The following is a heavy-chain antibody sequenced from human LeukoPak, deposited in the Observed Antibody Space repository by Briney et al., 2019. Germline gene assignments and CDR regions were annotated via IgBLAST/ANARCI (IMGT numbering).Heavy chain of an antibody. CDR2: IYSGGST. V-gene: IGHV3-66*01. CDR3: AREVVGHVDTAMVLDY. D-gene: IGHD5-18*01. J-gene: IGHJ4*02. CDR1: GFTVSSNY. Sequence: GGSLRLSCAASGFTVSSNYMSWVRQAPGKGLEWVSVIYSGGSTYYADSVKGRFTISRDNTKNTLYLQMNSLRAEDTAVYYCAREVVGHVDTAMVLDYWGQGTLVTVSS.